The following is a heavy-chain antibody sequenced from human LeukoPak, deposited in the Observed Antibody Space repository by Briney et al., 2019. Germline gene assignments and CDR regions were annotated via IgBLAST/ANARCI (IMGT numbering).Heavy chain of an antibody. CDR2: IYYSGST. CDR1: GGSISSYY. Sequence: PSETLSLTCTVAGGSISSYYWSWIRQPPGKGLEWIGYIYYSGSTNYNPSLKSRVTISVDTSKNQFSLKLSSVTAADTAVYYCARIGHEDYYFDYWGQGTLVTVSS. CDR3: ARIGHEDYYFDY. V-gene: IGHV4-59*01. J-gene: IGHJ4*02.